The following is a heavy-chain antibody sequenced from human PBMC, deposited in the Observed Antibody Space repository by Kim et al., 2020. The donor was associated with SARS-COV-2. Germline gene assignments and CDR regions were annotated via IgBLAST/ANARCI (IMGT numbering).Heavy chain of an antibody. CDR2: ITSDGTYI. V-gene: IGHV3-21*01. J-gene: IGHJ6*01. CDR3: STDRGGCRASHYFYGMDV. CDR1: GFTFSNYG. Sequence: GGSLRLTCAASGFTFSNYGINWVRQAPGKGPEWVSAITSDGTYIYYADSVKGRFTISRDNSKDSLYLQMNSLRIDDTGLHYCSTDRGGCRASHYFYGMDV. D-gene: IGHD3-16*01.